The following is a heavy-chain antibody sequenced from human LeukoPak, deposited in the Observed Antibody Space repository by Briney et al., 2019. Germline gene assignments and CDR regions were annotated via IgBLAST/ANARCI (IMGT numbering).Heavy chain of an antibody. CDR3: ARQNDFRLDY. CDR2: IYPGDSDT. Sequence: GESLKISCKDSGYTFSSYWIGWVRQMPGKGLEWMGIIYPGDSDTRYSPSLQGQVTISVDTSIGTAYLQWSSLKASDTAIYYCARQNDFRLDYWGQGTLVTVSS. D-gene: IGHD3-3*01. V-gene: IGHV5-51*01. CDR1: GYTFSSYW. J-gene: IGHJ4*02.